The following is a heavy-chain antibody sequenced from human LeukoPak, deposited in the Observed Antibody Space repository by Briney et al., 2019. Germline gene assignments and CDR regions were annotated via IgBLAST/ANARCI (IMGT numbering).Heavy chain of an antibody. V-gene: IGHV4-34*01. J-gene: IGHJ6*02. CDR1: GGSFSGYY. D-gene: IGHD3-3*01. CDR2: INHSGST. CDR3: ARGARITIFGVVKPMDV. Sequence: SETLSLTCAVYGGSFSGYYWSWIRQPPGKGQEWIGEINHSGSTNYNPSLKSRVTISVDTSKNQFSLKLSSVTAADTAVYYCARGARITIFGVVKPMDVWGQGTTVTVSS.